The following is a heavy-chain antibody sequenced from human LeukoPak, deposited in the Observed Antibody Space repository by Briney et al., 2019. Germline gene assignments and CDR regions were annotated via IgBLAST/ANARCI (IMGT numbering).Heavy chain of an antibody. V-gene: IGHV4-39*07. D-gene: IGHD3-16*01. CDR3: ARGGGNFDY. CDR2: IYYSGRT. CDR1: GDSISSSSYY. Sequence: SETLSLTCTVSGDSISSSSYYWGWVRQPPGKGLEWIGSIYYSGRTYYSPSLKSRVTISVDTSKNQFSLKLTSVTAADTAVYYCARGGGNFDYWGQGTLVTVSS. J-gene: IGHJ4*02.